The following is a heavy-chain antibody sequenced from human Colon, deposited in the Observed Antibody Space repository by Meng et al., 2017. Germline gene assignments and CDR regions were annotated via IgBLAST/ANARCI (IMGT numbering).Heavy chain of an antibody. J-gene: IGHJ5*02. D-gene: IGHD2-15*01. Sequence: QVQLQAAGPGLVKPSETLSPTCTVSGGSMRGYYWNWIRQPAGKGLEWIGHIYSSGRTNYNPSLKSRVTISVDSSKNQFSLNLTSVTAADTAVYFCARVQRFCTGGICSNWFDPWGQGTLVTVSS. CDR3: ARVQRFCTGGICSNWFDP. V-gene: IGHV4-4*07. CDR2: IYSSGRT. CDR1: GGSMRGYY.